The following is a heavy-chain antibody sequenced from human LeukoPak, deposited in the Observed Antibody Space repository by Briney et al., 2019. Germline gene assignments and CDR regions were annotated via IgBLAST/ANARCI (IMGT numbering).Heavy chain of an antibody. Sequence: GGSLRLSCAASGFTFSSYGMHWVRQAPGKGLEWVAVIWYDGSNKYYADSVKGRFTISRDNSKNTLYLQMNSLRAEDTAVYYCARPHGESKGLDRRYGMDVWGQGTTVTVSS. V-gene: IGHV3-33*01. CDR3: ARPHGESKGLDRRYGMDV. J-gene: IGHJ6*02. CDR1: GFTFSSYG. CDR2: IWYDGSNK.